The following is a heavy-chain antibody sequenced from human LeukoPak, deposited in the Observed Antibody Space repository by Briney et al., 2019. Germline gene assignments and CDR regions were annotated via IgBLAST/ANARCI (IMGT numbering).Heavy chain of an antibody. CDR1: GGSISSYY. CDR2: IYTSGST. Sequence: SETLSLTCTVSGGSISSYYWSWIRQPAGKGLEWIGRIYTSGSTNYNPSLKSRVTMSVDTSKNQFSLKLSPVTAVDTAVYYCARDDYGDYPGCYYYYYGMDVWGQGTTVTVSS. D-gene: IGHD4-17*01. CDR3: ARDDYGDYPGCYYYYYGMDV. J-gene: IGHJ6*02. V-gene: IGHV4-4*07.